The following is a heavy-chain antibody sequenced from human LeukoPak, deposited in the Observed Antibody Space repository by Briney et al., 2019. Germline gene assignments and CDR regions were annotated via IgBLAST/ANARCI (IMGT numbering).Heavy chain of an antibody. V-gene: IGHV3-15*01. CDR1: GFTFSNAW. J-gene: IGHJ4*02. CDR2: IKSKTDGEAT. D-gene: IGHD6-13*01. Sequence: GGSLRLSCAASGFTFSNAWMSWVRQAPGKGLEWVGRIKSKTDGEATDYAAPVKGRFTISRDDSKNTLYLQMNSLKTEDTAVYYCATDLAAAGTGGVLFDYWGQGTLVTVSS. CDR3: ATDLAAAGTGGVLFDY.